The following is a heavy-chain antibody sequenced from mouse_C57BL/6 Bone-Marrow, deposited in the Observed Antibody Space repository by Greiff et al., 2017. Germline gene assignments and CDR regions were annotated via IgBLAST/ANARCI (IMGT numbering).Heavy chain of an antibody. J-gene: IGHJ4*01. D-gene: IGHD2-3*01. CDR1: GYTFTDYY. CDR3: ARDGPYAMDY. Sequence: VMLVESGPELVKPGASVKISCKASGYTFTDYYINWVKQRPGPGLEWIGWIFPGSGSTYSTEKFKGKAPLTVDKSSSTAYMLLSSLTSEDSAVYFCARDGPYAMDYWGQGTSVTVSS. CDR2: IFPGSGST. V-gene: IGHV1-75*01.